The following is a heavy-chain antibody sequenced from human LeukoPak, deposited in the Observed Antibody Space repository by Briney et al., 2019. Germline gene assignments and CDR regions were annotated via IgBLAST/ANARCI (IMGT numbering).Heavy chain of an antibody. Sequence: PSETLSLTCAVYGGSFSGYYWSWIRQPPGKGLEWIGEINHSGSTNYNPSLKSRVTISVDTSKNQFSLKLSSVTAADTAVYYCARVRAPDDYWGQGTLVTVSS. D-gene: IGHD1-14*01. CDR1: GGSFSGYY. CDR2: INHSGST. J-gene: IGHJ4*02. CDR3: ARVRAPDDY. V-gene: IGHV4-34*01.